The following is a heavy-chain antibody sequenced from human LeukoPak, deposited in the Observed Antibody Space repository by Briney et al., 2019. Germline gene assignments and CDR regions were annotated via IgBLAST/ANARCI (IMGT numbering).Heavy chain of an antibody. J-gene: IGHJ4*02. D-gene: IGHD5-24*01. V-gene: IGHV3-23*01. CDR1: GFTFSSYA. Sequence: GGSVRLSCAASGFTFSSYAMSRVRQAPGKGLEWVSAISGSGGSTYYADSVKGRFTISRDNSKNTLYLQMNSLRAEDTAVYYCATDVFPGRGWLQFFDYWGQGTLVTVSS. CDR3: ATDVFPGRGWLQFFDY. CDR2: ISGSGGST.